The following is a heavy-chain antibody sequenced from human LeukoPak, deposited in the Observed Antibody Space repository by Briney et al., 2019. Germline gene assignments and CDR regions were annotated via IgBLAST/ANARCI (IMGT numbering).Heavy chain of an antibody. D-gene: IGHD3-16*02. Sequence: SETLSLTCTVSGGSISSSSYYWGWIRQPPGKGLEWIGSIYYSGSTYYNPSLKSRVTISVDTSKNQFSLKLSSVTAADTAVYYCARDGSSYDYVWGSYRYTAFDYWGQGTLVTVSS. CDR2: IYYSGST. J-gene: IGHJ4*02. CDR3: ARDGSSYDYVWGSYRYTAFDY. CDR1: GGSISSSSYY. V-gene: IGHV4-39*07.